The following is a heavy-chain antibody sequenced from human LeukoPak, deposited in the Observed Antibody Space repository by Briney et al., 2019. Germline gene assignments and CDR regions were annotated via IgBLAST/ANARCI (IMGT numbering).Heavy chain of an antibody. CDR2: ISAYNGNT. V-gene: IGHV1-18*01. J-gene: IGHJ4*02. CDR3: ARSRYSYYYDSSGSFDY. CDR1: GYTFTSYS. D-gene: IGHD3-22*01. Sequence: ASVKVSCKASGYTFTSYSISWVRQAPGQGLEWMGWISAYNGNTNYAQKLQGRVTMTTDTSTSTAYMELRSLRSDDTAVYYCARSRYSYYYDSSGSFDYWGQGTLVTVSS.